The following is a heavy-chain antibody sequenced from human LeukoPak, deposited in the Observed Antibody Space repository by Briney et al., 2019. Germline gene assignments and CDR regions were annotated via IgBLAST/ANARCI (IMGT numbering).Heavy chain of an antibody. CDR1: GFTFSSYA. CDR3: AKGGFAVWFGELSHYYYMDV. V-gene: IGHV3-23*01. CDR2: ISGSGGST. D-gene: IGHD3-10*01. Sequence: WGSLRLSCAASGFTFSSYAMSWVRQAPGKGLEWVSAISGSGGSTYYADSVKGRFTISRDNSKNTLYLQMNSLRAEDTAVYYCAKGGFAVWFGELSHYYYMDVWGKGTTVTVSS. J-gene: IGHJ6*03.